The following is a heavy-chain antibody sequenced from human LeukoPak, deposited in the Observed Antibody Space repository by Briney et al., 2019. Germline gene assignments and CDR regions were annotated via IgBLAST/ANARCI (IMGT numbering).Heavy chain of an antibody. CDR3: ARPRDGYNYGAFDI. CDR2: ISTGSSTI. D-gene: IGHD5-24*01. Sequence: GGSLRLSCAASGFTFSSYWMSWVRQAPGKGLAWVSYISTGSSTIHYADSVKGRFTISRDNAKNSLYLQMNSLRDEDTAVYYCARPRDGYNYGAFDIWGQGTMVTVSS. J-gene: IGHJ3*02. CDR1: GFTFSSYW. V-gene: IGHV3-48*02.